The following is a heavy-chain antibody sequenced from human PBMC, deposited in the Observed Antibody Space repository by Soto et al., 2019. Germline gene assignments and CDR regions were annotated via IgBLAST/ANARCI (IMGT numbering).Heavy chain of an antibody. CDR3: ARDAPPADY. CDR1: GYTFTSYH. Sequence: QVQLVQSGAEVKKPGASVKVSCKASGYTFTSYHINWVRQAPGQGLEWMGWISAYNGNTNYAQKLQGRVTMTTATPTSTAYMELRSLGSDDTAVYYCARDAPPADYWGQGTLVTVSS. CDR2: ISAYNGNT. V-gene: IGHV1-18*01. J-gene: IGHJ4*02.